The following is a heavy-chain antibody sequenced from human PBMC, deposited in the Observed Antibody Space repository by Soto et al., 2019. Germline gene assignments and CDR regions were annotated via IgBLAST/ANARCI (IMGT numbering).Heavy chain of an antibody. CDR2: ISPISGTA. D-gene: IGHD1-26*01. J-gene: IGHJ5*02. Sequence: QVQLVQSGAEVKKPGSSVKVSCKASGGTFSSYAISWVRQAPGQGLEWMGGISPISGTANYAHKFQGRVTIAADESTGTGYMELSSLRSEGAAVYYCARGGGQWGLLYLGPWGQGTLVTVSS. CDR3: ARGGGQWGLLYLGP. V-gene: IGHV1-69*01. CDR1: GGTFSSYA.